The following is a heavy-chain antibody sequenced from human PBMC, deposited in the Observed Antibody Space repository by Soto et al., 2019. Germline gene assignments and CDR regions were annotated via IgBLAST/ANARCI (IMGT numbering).Heavy chain of an antibody. D-gene: IGHD3-3*01. V-gene: IGHV4-59*01. CDR1: GGSISSYY. J-gene: IGHJ6*02. CDR2: IYYSGST. Sequence: SETLSLTCTVSGGSISSYYWSWIRQPPGKGLEWIRYIYYSGSTNYNPSLKSRVNISVDTSKNHFSLILSSVTAADSAVYHFVFHIYDFWSGYYIGPYYYAMDVWGQGTTVTVSS. CDR3: VFHIYDFWSGYYIGPYYYAMDV.